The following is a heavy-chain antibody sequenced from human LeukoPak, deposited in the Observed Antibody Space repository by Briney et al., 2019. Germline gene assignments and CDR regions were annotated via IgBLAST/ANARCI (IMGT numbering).Heavy chain of an antibody. J-gene: IGHJ4*02. D-gene: IGHD4-17*01. Sequence: ASVKVSCKASGYTFTCYYMHWVRQAPGQGLEWMGWINPNSGGTNYAQKFQGRVTMTRDTSISTAYMELSRLRSDDTAVYYCARVEDRVTTVTTFDYWGQGTLVTVSS. CDR1: GYTFTCYY. V-gene: IGHV1-2*02. CDR2: INPNSGGT. CDR3: ARVEDRVTTVTTFDY.